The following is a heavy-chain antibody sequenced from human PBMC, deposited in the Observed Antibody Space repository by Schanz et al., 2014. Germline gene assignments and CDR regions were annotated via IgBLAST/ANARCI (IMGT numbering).Heavy chain of an antibody. CDR1: GYTFTDYY. V-gene: IGHV1-2*06. D-gene: IGHD5-12*01. Sequence: QVQLVQSGAEVKKLGASVKVSCKASGYTFTDYYMHWVRQAPGQGLEWMSRINPNSGGTNYAQKFQGRVTMTRDTSISTDYMDMSRLISDDKAVYYCQSEILDIVATMDDDAFDIWGQGTMVTVSS. J-gene: IGHJ3*02. CDR2: INPNSGGT. CDR3: QSEILDIVATMDDDAFDI.